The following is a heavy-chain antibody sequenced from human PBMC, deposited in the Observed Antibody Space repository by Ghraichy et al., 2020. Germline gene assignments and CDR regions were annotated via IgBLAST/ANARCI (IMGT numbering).Heavy chain of an antibody. CDR1: GFTFSSYA. CDR2: ISYDGSNK. J-gene: IGHJ4*02. V-gene: IGHV3-30*04. CDR3: AREAYCGVDCYPYYFDY. D-gene: IGHD2-21*02. Sequence: GGSLRLSCAASGFTFSSYAMHWVRQAPGKGLEWVAFISYDGSNKYYADSVKGRFTISRDSSKNTLYLQMNSLRAADTAVYYCAREAYCGVDCYPYYFDYWGQGTLVTVSS.